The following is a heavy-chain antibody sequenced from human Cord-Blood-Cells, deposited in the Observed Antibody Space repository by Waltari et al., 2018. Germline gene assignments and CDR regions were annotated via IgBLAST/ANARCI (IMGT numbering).Heavy chain of an antibody. J-gene: IGHJ6*02. CDR2: TRNKANSYTT. D-gene: IGHD1-1*01. CDR1: GFTFSDHY. Sequence: EVQLVESGGGLVQPGGSLRLSCAASGFTFSDHYMDWVRQAPGKGLEWVGRTRNKANSYTTEEDGAVKGRVTISRDDSKNSLYLQMNSLKTEDTAVYYCARENWNYYYGMDVWGQGTTVTVSS. CDR3: ARENWNYYYGMDV. V-gene: IGHV3-72*01.